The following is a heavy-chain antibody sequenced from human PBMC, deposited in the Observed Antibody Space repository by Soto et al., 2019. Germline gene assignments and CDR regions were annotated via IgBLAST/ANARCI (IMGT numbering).Heavy chain of an antibody. CDR3: AGGSGWLPDL. Sequence: QVQLQESGPGLVKSSETLSLTCTVSGDSMNTYYWSWIRQSPGKGLEWIGYMYSSGGTNYNPSLKSRVTISVDTSKNQFSLKLTSVTAADSAVYYCAGGSGWLPDLWGQGTLVTVST. CDR2: MYSSGGT. V-gene: IGHV4-59*01. J-gene: IGHJ5*02. D-gene: IGHD3-10*01. CDR1: GDSMNTYY.